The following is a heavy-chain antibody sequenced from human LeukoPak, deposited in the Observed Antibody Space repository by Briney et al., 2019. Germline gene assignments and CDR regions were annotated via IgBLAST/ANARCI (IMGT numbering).Heavy chain of an antibody. CDR3: ATSFDYSSSFRPPGY. V-gene: IGHV4-4*09. Sequence: PSETLSLTCTVSGGSISNYYWSWIRQTPGKGLEWIGYIYGTETTKTNPYFKSRVTISVDTSKNQFSLKLTSVTAADTAVYFCATSFDYSSSFRPPGYWGQGTLVTVSS. J-gene: IGHJ4*02. CDR2: IYGTETT. CDR1: GGSISNYY. D-gene: IGHD6-6*01.